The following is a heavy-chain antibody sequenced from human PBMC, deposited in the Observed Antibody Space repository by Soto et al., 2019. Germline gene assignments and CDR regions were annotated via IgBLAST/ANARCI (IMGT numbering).Heavy chain of an antibody. Sequence: PSETLSLTSTVSDGYISSYYWSWIRQPTGKGLEWIGYIYYSGSTNYNPSLKSRVTISVDTSKNQFSLKLSSVTAADTAVYYCARALKLYYDFWSGYYTPPLNAFDIWGQGTMVTVSS. D-gene: IGHD3-3*01. CDR1: DGYISSYY. CDR3: ARALKLYYDFWSGYYTPPLNAFDI. CDR2: IYYSGST. J-gene: IGHJ3*02. V-gene: IGHV4-59*01.